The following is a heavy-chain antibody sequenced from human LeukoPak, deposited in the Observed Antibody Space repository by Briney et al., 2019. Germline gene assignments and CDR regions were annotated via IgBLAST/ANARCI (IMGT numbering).Heavy chain of an antibody. V-gene: IGHV3-30*02. CDR2: IRSDGSNK. D-gene: IGHD3-22*01. Sequence: GGSLRLSCAASGFTFSSYGMHWVRQAPGKGLEWVAFIRSDGSNKYYTDSVKGRFTISRDNSKNTLSLQMNSLRAEDTAVYYCASGLLLQGAYYFDYWGQGTLVTVSS. CDR1: GFTFSSYG. CDR3: ASGLLLQGAYYFDY. J-gene: IGHJ4*02.